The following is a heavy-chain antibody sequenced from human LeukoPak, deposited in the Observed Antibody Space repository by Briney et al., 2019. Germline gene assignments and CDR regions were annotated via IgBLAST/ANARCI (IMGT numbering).Heavy chain of an antibody. CDR2: ISYDGSNK. CDR3: AKDVSIQLWSSGEFDY. V-gene: IGHV3-30*04. CDR1: GFTFSSYA. Sequence: QTGGSLRLSCAASGFTFSSYAMHWVRQAPGKGLEWVAVISYDGSNKYYADSVKGRFTISRDNSKNTLYLQMNSLRAEDTAVYYCAKDVSIQLWSSGEFDYWGQGTLVTVSP. D-gene: IGHD5-18*01. J-gene: IGHJ4*02.